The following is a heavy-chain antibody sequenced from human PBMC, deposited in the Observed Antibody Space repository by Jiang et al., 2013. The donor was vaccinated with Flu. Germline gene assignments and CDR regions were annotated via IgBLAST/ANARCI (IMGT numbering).Heavy chain of an antibody. D-gene: IGHD6-13*01. CDR2: IYYSGST. J-gene: IGHJ4*02. CDR3: ARLRIAAAGYIDY. Sequence: LLKPSETLSLTCTVSGGSISSSSYYWGWIRQPPGKGLEWIGSIYYSGSTYYNPSLKSRVTISVDTSKNQFSLKLSSVTAADTAVYYCARLRIAAAGYIDYWGQGTLVTVSS. CDR1: GGSISSSSYY. V-gene: IGHV4-39*01.